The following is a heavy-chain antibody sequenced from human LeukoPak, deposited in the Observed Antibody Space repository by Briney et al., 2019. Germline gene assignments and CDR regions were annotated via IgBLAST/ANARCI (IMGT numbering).Heavy chain of an antibody. V-gene: IGHV3-23*01. D-gene: IGHD3-22*01. CDR3: ARALLPAYYYDSSGYYGS. Sequence: GGSLRLSCAASGFTFSSYAMSWVRQAPGKGLEWVSAISGSGGSTYYADSVKGRFTISRDNSKNTLYLQMNSLRAEDTAVYYCARALLPAYYYDSSGYYGSWGQGTLVTVSS. J-gene: IGHJ5*02. CDR2: ISGSGGST. CDR1: GFTFSSYA.